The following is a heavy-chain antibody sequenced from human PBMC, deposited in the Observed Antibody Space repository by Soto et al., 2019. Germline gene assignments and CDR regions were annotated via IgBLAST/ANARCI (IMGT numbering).Heavy chain of an antibody. CDR3: ARAAAAGYYYYGMDV. CDR2: IIPIFGTA. D-gene: IGHD6-13*01. Sequence: SVKVSCKASGGTFSSYAISWVRQAPGQGLEWMEGIIPIFGTANYAQKFQGRVTITADESTSTAYMELSSLRSEDTAVYYCARAAAAGYYYYGMDVWGQGTTVTVSS. CDR1: GGTFSSYA. V-gene: IGHV1-69*13. J-gene: IGHJ6*02.